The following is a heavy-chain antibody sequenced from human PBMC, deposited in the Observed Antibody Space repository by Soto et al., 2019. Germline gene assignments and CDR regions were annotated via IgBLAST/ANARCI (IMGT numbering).Heavy chain of an antibody. Sequence: SQTLSLTCAISGDSVSSNVAAWTWIRQSPSRGLEWLGRTFYRSNWNYNYAVSVTGRMTINPDTSRNQFSLQVSSVTPEDTAVYYCAGATHLGRGHDSWGQGTLVTVSS. V-gene: IGHV6-1*01. CDR1: GDSVSSNVAA. J-gene: IGHJ4*02. D-gene: IGHD3-10*01. CDR2: TFYRSNWNY. CDR3: AGATHLGRGHDS.